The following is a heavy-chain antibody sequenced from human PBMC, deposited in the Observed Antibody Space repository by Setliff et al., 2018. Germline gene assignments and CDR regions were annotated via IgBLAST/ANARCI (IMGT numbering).Heavy chain of an antibody. J-gene: IGHJ4*02. CDR3: AIGGGYCDFFDCFPFNN. D-gene: IGHD3-16*01. CDR2: IYTTWST. V-gene: IGHV4-61*02. CDR1: GGSVGNSYYY. Sequence: PSETLSLTCTVSGGSVGNSYYYWNWIRQPAGKGLEWIGRIYTTWSTNYNPALKSQVTISIDKSNNQFSLKLTSMTAADTALYYCAIGGGYCDFFDCFPFNNWGQGFWFTVSS.